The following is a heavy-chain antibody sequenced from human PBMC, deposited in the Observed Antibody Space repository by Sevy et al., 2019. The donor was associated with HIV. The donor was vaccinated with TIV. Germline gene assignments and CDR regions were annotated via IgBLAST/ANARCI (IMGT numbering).Heavy chain of an antibody. CDR3: ARGGGSGWYYFDS. J-gene: IGHJ4*02. Sequence: ASVKVSCKASGGTISRDGISWVRQAPGQGLEWMGGIISFFDMTNYAQKFQGRVTISADESTSTVYMELSSLRLEDTAVYYCARGGGSGWYYFDSWGQGTLVTVSS. CDR2: IISFFDMT. D-gene: IGHD6-19*01. CDR1: GGTISRDG. V-gene: IGHV1-69*13.